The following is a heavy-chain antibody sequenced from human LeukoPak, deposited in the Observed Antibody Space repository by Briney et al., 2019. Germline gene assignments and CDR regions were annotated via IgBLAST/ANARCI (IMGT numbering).Heavy chain of an antibody. Sequence: RPSETLSLTCTVSGGSISSYYWSWIRQPPGKGLEWIGYIYYSGSTNYNPSLKSRVTISVDTSKNQFSLKLSSVTAADTAVYYCAREYSSSHSTYNWFDPWGQGTLVTVSS. J-gene: IGHJ5*02. D-gene: IGHD6-13*01. CDR1: GGSISSYY. V-gene: IGHV4-59*01. CDR2: IYYSGST. CDR3: AREYSSSHSTYNWFDP.